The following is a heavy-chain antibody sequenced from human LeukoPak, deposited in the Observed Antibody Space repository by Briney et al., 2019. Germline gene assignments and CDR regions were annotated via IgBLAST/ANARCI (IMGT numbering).Heavy chain of an antibody. J-gene: IGHJ6*02. CDR3: VRGLSYYYDSSGYYPLGMDV. V-gene: IGHV1-69*04. CDR1: GGTFSSYA. Sequence: GSSVKVSCKASGGTFSSYAISWVRQAPGQGLEWMGRIIPIFGIANYAQKFQGRVTITADKSTSTAYMELSSLRSEDTAVYYCVRGLSYYYDSSGYYPLGMDVWGQGTTVTVSS. D-gene: IGHD3-22*01. CDR2: IIPIFGIA.